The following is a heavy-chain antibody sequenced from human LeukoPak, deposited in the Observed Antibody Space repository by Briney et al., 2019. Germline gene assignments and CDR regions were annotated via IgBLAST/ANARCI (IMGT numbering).Heavy chain of an antibody. V-gene: IGHV4-59*01. D-gene: IGHD3-22*01. CDR3: ARHMYYFDSSGHFLY. J-gene: IGHJ4*02. CDR2: IYYSGST. Sequence: SETLSHTCTVSGGSISGFYWSWIRQPPGKGLEWIGYIYYSGSTNCNPSLKSRVTISVDTSKNQFSLKLSSVAAADTAVYYCARHMYYFDSSGHFLYWGQGTLVTVSS. CDR1: GGSISGFY.